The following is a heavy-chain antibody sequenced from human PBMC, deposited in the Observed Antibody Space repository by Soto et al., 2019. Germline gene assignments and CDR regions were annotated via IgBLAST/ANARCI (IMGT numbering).Heavy chain of an antibody. Sequence: GGSLRLSCAASGFTFSSYAMSWVRQAPGKGLEWVSAISGSGGSTYYADSVKGRFTISRDNSKNTLYLQMNSLRAEDTAVYYCAKGTVPGDYAYYFDYWGQGTLVTVSS. CDR2: ISGSGGST. CDR1: GFTFSSYA. J-gene: IGHJ4*02. CDR3: AKGTVPGDYAYYFDY. D-gene: IGHD4-17*01. V-gene: IGHV3-23*01.